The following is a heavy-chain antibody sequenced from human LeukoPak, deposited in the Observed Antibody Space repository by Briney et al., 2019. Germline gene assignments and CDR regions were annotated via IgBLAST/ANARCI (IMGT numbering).Heavy chain of an antibody. CDR2: ISHSGST. Sequence: SESLSLTCRVTGGSINSYYWSWIRQPPGKGLEWIGYISHSGSTDSNPSLKSRVTISLDTSKNQFSLKLTSVTAADTAVYYCAAMRYGRDYYYGMDVWGQGTTVTVSS. D-gene: IGHD1-14*01. J-gene: IGHJ6*02. V-gene: IGHV4-59*01. CDR1: GGSINSYY. CDR3: AAMRYGRDYYYGMDV.